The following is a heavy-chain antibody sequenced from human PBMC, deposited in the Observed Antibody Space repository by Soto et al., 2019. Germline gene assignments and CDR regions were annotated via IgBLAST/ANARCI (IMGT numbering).Heavy chain of an antibody. CDR2: ISLYSDGA. CDR1: GYTFSNYG. CDR3: ARVVPGAEAWFGP. J-gene: IGHJ5*02. D-gene: IGHD2-2*01. V-gene: IGHV1-18*01. Sequence: QVQLVQSGGEVKRPGASVKVSCKTSGYTFSNYGITWVRQAPGQPLEWLGWISLYSDGANYAQKFQGRVSMTTDASTTTAYMELRILRSDNTAVYDGARVVPGAEAWFGPWGQGTLVTVSS.